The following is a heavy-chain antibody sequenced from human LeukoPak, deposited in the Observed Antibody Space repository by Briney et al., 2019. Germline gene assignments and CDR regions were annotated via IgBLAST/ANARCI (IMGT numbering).Heavy chain of an antibody. CDR2: IYTSGST. J-gene: IGHJ3*02. CDR3: ARDLGYYYDSSGYYYGAFDI. CDR1: GGSISNGSYY. V-gene: IGHV4-61*02. D-gene: IGHD3-22*01. Sequence: KASQTLSLTCTVSGGSISNGSYYWSWIRQPAGKGLEWIGRIYTSGSTNYNPSLKSRVTISVDTSKNQFSLKLSSVTAADTAVYYCARDLGYYYDSSGYYYGAFDIWGQGTMVTVSS.